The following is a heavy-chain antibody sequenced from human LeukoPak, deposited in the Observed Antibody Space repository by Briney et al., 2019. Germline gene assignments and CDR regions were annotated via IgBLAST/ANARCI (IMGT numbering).Heavy chain of an antibody. V-gene: IGHV3-23*01. CDR2: ISGSGGNT. D-gene: IGHD3-16*02. J-gene: IGHJ4*02. Sequence: GGSLRLSCAASGFTFSSYAMSWVRQSPGKGLEWVSAISGSGGNTYYADSVKGRFTMSRDDSKNTLYLQMNSLRAEDTAVYFCAKTVSGSHSYQGGDYWGQGTLVTVST. CDR1: GFTFSSYA. CDR3: AKTVSGSHSYQGGDY.